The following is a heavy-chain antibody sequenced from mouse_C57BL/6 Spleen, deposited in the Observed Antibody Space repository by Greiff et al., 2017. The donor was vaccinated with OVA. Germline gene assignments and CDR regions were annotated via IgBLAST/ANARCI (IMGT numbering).Heavy chain of an antibody. J-gene: IGHJ4*01. CDR3: ARGGYLYYAMDY. CDR1: GYAFSSSW. V-gene: IGHV1-82*01. CDR2: IYPGDGDT. D-gene: IGHD2-2*01. Sequence: VQLQQSGPELVKPGASVKISCKASGYAFSSSWMNWVKQRPGKGLEWIGRIYPGDGDTNYNGKFKGKATLTADKSSSTAYMQLSSLTSEDSAVYFCARGGYLYYAMDYWGQGTSVTVSS.